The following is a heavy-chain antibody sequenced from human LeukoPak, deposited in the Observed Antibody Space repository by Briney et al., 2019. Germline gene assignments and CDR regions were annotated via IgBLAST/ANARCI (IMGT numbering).Heavy chain of an antibody. CDR1: GFTFSNAW. Sequence: PGGSLRLSCAASGFTFSNAWMSWVRQAPGKGLEWVGNIKQDGSERNYVDSVKGRFTISRDNAKKSLYLQMNSLRAEDTAVYYCARDWGAYYHFFDYWGQGTLVTVSS. CDR3: ARDWGAYYHFFDY. CDR2: IKQDGSER. D-gene: IGHD3-22*01. V-gene: IGHV3-7*01. J-gene: IGHJ4*02.